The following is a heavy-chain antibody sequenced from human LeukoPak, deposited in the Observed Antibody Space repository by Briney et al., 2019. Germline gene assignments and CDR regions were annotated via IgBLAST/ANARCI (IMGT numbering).Heavy chain of an antibody. J-gene: IGHJ4*02. CDR1: GFTFSNYW. V-gene: IGHV3-7*01. CDR2: IKQDGSEE. D-gene: IGHD1-7*01. Sequence: GESLRLSCAPSGFTFSNYWMSWVRQAPGKGLEWVANIKQDGSEEYYVGSVKGRFTISRDNAKNSLYLQMDHLRPEDTALYFCARGDYNWNYGSFDYWGQGTLVTVS. CDR3: ARGDYNWNYGSFDY.